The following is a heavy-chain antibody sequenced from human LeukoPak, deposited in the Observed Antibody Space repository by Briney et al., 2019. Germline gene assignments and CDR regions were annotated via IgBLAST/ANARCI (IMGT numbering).Heavy chain of an antibody. CDR1: GFTFSSYG. CDR3: AKDLGYGSGSFDY. CDR2: ISYDGSNK. J-gene: IGHJ4*02. V-gene: IGHV3-30*18. Sequence: PGGSLRLSCAASGFTFSSYGMHWVRQAPGKGLEWVAVISYDGSNKYYADSVKGRFTISRDNSKNTLYLQMNSLRAEDTAVYYCAKDLGYGSGSFDYWGQGTLVTVSS. D-gene: IGHD3-10*01.